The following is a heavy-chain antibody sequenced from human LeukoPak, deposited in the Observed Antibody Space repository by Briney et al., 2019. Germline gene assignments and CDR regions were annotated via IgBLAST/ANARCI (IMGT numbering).Heavy chain of an antibody. CDR3: ARVIAARFLYSYSYRAV. CDR1: GGSFSGYY. Sequence: SETLSLTCAVYGGSFSGYYWSWIRQPPGKGLEWIGEINHSGSTNYNPSLKSRVTISVDTSKNQFSLKLSSVTAADPAVYYCARVIAARFLYSYSYRAVGGKGPTVPVPS. D-gene: IGHD6-6*01. CDR2: INHSGST. V-gene: IGHV4-34*01. J-gene: IGHJ6*03.